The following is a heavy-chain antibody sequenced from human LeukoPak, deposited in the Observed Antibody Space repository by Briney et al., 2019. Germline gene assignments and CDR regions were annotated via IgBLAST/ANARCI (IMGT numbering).Heavy chain of an antibody. CDR1: GFTFSSYS. V-gene: IGHV3-21*01. Sequence: PGGSLRLSCAASGFTFSSYSMNWVRQASGKGLEWVSSISSSSSSYIYYADSVKGRFTISRDNAKNSLYLQMNSLRAEDTAVYYCASYGSGSYYLPFDYWGQGTLVTVSS. D-gene: IGHD3-10*01. J-gene: IGHJ4*02. CDR2: ISSSSSSYI. CDR3: ASYGSGSYYLPFDY.